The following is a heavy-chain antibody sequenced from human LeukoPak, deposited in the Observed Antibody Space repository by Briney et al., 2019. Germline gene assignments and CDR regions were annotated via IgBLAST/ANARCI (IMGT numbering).Heavy chain of an antibody. Sequence: GASVKVSCKASGYTFTGYYMHWVRQAPGQGLEWMGYIYPNSGATKYAQKFQGRVTMTRDTSISTAYMELSGLGSDDTAVYYCGTLLSNGPFDYWGQGSLVTVPS. CDR2: IYPNSGAT. V-gene: IGHV1-2*02. CDR3: GTLLSNGPFDY. J-gene: IGHJ4*02. CDR1: GYTFTGYY.